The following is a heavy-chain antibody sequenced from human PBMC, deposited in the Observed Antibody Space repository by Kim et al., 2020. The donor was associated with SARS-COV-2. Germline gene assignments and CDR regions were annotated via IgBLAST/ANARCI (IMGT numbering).Heavy chain of an antibody. V-gene: IGHV4-34*01. CDR1: GGSFSGYY. Sequence: SETLSLTCAVYGGSFSGYYWSWIRQPPGKGLEWIGEINHSGSTNYNPSLKSRVTISVDTSKNQFSLKLSSVTAADTAVYYCARCMLVGFGESNEGYYFDYWGQGTLVTVSS. J-gene: IGHJ4*02. CDR2: INHSGST. D-gene: IGHD3-10*01. CDR3: ARCMLVGFGESNEGYYFDY.